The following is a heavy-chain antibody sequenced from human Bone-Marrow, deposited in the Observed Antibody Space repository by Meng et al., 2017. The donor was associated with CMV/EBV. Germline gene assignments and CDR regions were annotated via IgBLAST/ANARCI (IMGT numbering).Heavy chain of an antibody. D-gene: IGHD3-3*01. CDR1: GFTFSSYS. J-gene: IGHJ4*02. Sequence: GGSLRLSCAASGFTFSSYSMNWVRQAPGKGLEWVSSISSSGSYIYYADSVKGRFTISRDNAKNSLYLQMNSLRAEDTAVYYCAKGLGIFGVVIDYWGQGTLVTVSS. CDR2: ISSSGSYI. V-gene: IGHV3-21*01. CDR3: AKGLGIFGVVIDY.